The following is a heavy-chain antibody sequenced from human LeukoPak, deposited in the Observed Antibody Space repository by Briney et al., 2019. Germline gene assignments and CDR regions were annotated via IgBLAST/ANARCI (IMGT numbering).Heavy chain of an antibody. J-gene: IGHJ4*02. CDR2: VKTDGSST. Sequence: GWSLRLSCAVSGFTSGFTFSTRWMHWVRQAPGKGLVWVSLVKTDGSSTNYADSVKGRFTVSRDNAKNTLYLQMNNLRVEDTALYYCHPLGYTSNWGQGTLVTVSS. CDR3: HPLGYTSN. V-gene: IGHV3-74*01. CDR1: GFTFSTRW. D-gene: IGHD6-19*01.